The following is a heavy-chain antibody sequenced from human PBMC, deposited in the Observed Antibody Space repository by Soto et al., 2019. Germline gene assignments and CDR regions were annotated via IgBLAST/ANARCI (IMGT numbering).Heavy chain of an antibody. V-gene: IGHV4-61*01. CDR3: ARAPNGMVRGVITYFEY. CDR2: IYYSGST. Sequence: SETLSLTCTVSGGSVSSGSYYWSWIRQPPGKGLEWIGYIYYSGSTNYNPSLKSRVTISVDASKNQFSLKLSSVTAADTAVYYCARAPNGMVRGVITYFEYWGQGTLVT. D-gene: IGHD3-10*01. CDR1: GGSVSSGSYY. J-gene: IGHJ4*02.